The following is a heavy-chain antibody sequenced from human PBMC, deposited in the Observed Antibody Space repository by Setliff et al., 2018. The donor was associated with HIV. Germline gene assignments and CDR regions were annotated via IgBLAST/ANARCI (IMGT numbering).Heavy chain of an antibody. CDR1: GYAFTSYG. CDR2: IIPMFDTA. Sequence: SVKVSCKASGYAFTSYGISWVRQAPGQGLEWMGGIIPMFDTANYAERFHGRVTMTADESTSTVYMELSRLRPEDTAVYYCARDLGGDDSRYWYFDVWGRGTLVTVSS. D-gene: IGHD2-21*02. J-gene: IGHJ2*01. V-gene: IGHV1-69*13. CDR3: ARDLGGDDSRYWYFDV.